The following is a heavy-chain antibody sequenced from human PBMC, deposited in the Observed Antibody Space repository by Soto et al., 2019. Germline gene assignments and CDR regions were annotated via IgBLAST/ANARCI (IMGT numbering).Heavy chain of an antibody. CDR2: ISANNGNT. CDR3: ASGIQCSGGSCYLLTGFDP. CDR1: GYTFTSYG. J-gene: IGHJ5*02. D-gene: IGHD2-15*01. V-gene: IGHV1-18*01. Sequence: GVSVKVSCKASGYTFTSYGLSWAQQAPGQRLEWMGWISANNGNTNYAQKLQGRVTMTTDTSTSTAYMELSRLRSEDTAVYYCASGIQCSGGSCYLLTGFDPWGQGTLVTVSS.